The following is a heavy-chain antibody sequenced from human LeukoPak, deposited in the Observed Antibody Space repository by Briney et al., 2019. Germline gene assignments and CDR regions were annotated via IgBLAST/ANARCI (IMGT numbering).Heavy chain of an antibody. V-gene: IGHV4-39*07. D-gene: IGHD5-12*01. CDR1: GDSISSGNYY. CDR3: AREVHIVATTSRDNNWFDP. CDR2: IYYSGST. J-gene: IGHJ5*02. Sequence: PSETLSLTCTVSGDSISSGNYYWTWIRQPPGKVLEWIGSIYYSGSTYYNSSFKSRVIISVDTPKNQFSLKLSSVTAADTALYYCAREVHIVATTSRDNNWFDPWGQGTLVTVSS.